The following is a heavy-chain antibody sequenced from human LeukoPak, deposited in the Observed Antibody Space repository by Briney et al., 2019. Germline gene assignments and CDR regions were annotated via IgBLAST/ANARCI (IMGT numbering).Heavy chain of an antibody. V-gene: IGHV1-69*13. CDR1: GATFSSYA. J-gene: IGHJ4*02. D-gene: IGHD5-18*01. Sequence: ASVKVSCKAAGATFSSYAISWVRQAPGQGLEWMGGIIPIFGTANYAQKFQGRVTITAAESTSTAYMELSSLRSEATAVYYCARESPAMDFDYWGQGTLVAVSS. CDR2: IIPIFGTA. CDR3: ARESPAMDFDY.